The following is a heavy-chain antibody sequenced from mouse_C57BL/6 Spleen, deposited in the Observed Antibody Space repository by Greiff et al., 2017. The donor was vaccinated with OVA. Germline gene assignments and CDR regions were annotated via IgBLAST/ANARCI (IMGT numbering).Heavy chain of an antibody. CDR1: GFTFSDYY. CDR3: ARDPLLRSDWYFDV. D-gene: IGHD1-1*01. CDR2: INYDGSST. Sequence: EVHLVESEGGLVQPGSSMKLSCTASGFTFSDYYMAWVRQVPEKGLEWVANINYDGSSTYYLDSLKSRFIISRDNAKNILYLQMSSLKSKDTATYYCARDPLLRSDWYFDVWGTGTTVTVSS. J-gene: IGHJ1*03. V-gene: IGHV5-16*01.